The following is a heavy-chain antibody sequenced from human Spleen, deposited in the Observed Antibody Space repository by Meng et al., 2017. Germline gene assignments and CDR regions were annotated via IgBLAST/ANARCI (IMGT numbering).Heavy chain of an antibody. CDR1: GFTFDDYG. Sequence: GGSLRLSCAVSGFTFDDYGMSWVRQVPGKGLEWVSGINGNGGSTGHSDSVKGRFTISRDNSKNTVFLQINSLRAEDTAVYYCARDRTVDTAMVTGGYFDYWGQGTLVTVSS. CDR3: ARDRTVDTAMVTGGYFDY. J-gene: IGHJ4*02. CDR2: INGNGGST. D-gene: IGHD5-18*01. V-gene: IGHV3-20*04.